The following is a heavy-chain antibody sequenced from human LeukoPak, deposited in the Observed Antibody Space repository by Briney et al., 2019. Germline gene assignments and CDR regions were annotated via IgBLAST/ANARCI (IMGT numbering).Heavy chain of an antibody. CDR2: IYYSGST. Sequence: TSETLSLTCTVSGGSISSSSYYWGWIRQPPGKGLEWIGSIYYSGSTYYNPSLKSRVTISVDTSKNQFSLKLSSVTAADTAVYYCARDLSRSLSMIRGLIQHREFDFWGRGTLVTVSS. J-gene: IGHJ4*02. CDR1: GGSISSSSYY. CDR3: ARDLSRSLSMIRGLIQHREFDF. V-gene: IGHV4-39*01. D-gene: IGHD3-10*01.